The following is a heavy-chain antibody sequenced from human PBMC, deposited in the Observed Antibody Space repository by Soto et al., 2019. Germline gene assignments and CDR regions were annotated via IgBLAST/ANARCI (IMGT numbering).Heavy chain of an antibody. V-gene: IGHV6-1*01. CDR3: ARFLRTPVTPDDAFDI. Sequence: PSQTIPLTGAISGDSVASNSAAWNWIRQSPSKGLEWLGRTYYRSKWYNDDAVSVKSRISINPDTSKNQFSLQLNSVTPEATAVYYCARFLRTPVTPDDAFDIWGQGTMVTVSS. J-gene: IGHJ3*02. CDR1: GDSVASNSAA. D-gene: IGHD4-17*01. CDR2: TYYRSKWYN.